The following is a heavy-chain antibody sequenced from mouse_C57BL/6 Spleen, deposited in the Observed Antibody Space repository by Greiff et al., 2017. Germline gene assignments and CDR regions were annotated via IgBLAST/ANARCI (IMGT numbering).Heavy chain of an antibody. D-gene: IGHD2-9*01. CDR1: GYSFTSYY. V-gene: IGHV1-66*01. CDR2: IYPGSGNT. Sequence: QVQLQQSGPELVKPGASVTISCKASGYSFTSYYLHWVKQRPGQGLEWIGWIYPGSGNTKYNEKFKGKATLTADTSSSTAYMQLSSLTSEDSAVYYCARDEAYYGYDVSFAYWGQGTLVTVSA. J-gene: IGHJ3*01. CDR3: ARDEAYYGYDVSFAY.